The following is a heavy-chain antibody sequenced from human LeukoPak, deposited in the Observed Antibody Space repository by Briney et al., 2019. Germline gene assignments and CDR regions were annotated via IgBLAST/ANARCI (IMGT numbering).Heavy chain of an antibody. CDR3: ARQDGRALYYFDY. Sequence: GESLKIPCKGSGYSFTGYWIAWVRQMPGKGLEWMGIIYPGDSDTRYSPSFQGQVTISADKSTSTAYLQRSSLKASDTAMYYCARQDGRALYYFDYWGQGTLVTVSS. V-gene: IGHV5-51*01. J-gene: IGHJ4*02. CDR2: IYPGDSDT. CDR1: GYSFTGYW. D-gene: IGHD5-24*01.